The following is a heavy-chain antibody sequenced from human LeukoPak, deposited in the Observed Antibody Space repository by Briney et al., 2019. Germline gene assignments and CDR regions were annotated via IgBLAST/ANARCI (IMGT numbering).Heavy chain of an antibody. CDR2: INWNGGST. CDR1: GFTFDDYG. V-gene: IGHV3-20*04. J-gene: IGHJ6*03. CDR3: AKSGALYDFNYYYYYMDV. Sequence: PGGSRRLSCAASGFTFDDYGMSWVRQAPGKGLEWVSGINWNGGSTGYADSVKGRFTISRDNSKNTLYLQMNSLRAEDTAVYYCAKSGALYDFNYYYYYMDVWGKGTTVTVSS. D-gene: IGHD3-3*01.